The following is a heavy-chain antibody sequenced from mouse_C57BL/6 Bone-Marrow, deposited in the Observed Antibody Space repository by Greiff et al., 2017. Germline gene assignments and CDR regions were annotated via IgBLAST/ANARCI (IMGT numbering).Heavy chain of an antibody. D-gene: IGHD2-1*01. CDR3: ARQGVYYCYAMDY. Sequence: EVMLVESGGGLVKPGGSLKLSCAASGFTFSSYTMSWVRQTPGKRLEWVATISGGGGNTYYPDSVKGRFTISRDNAKNTLYLQMSSLRSEDTALYYCARQGVYYCYAMDYWGQGTSVTVSS. J-gene: IGHJ4*01. CDR2: ISGGGGNT. CDR1: GFTFSSYT. V-gene: IGHV5-9*01.